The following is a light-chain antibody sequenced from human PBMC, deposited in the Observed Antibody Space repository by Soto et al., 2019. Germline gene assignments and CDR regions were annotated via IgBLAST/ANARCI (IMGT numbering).Light chain of an antibody. CDR1: QSVPANF. CDR2: GAS. Sequence: EIVLTQSPGTLSLSPGERATLSCRASQSVPANFLAWYQRKPGQAPRLLIYGASNRAADIPDRFNGSGSGTHLTLSINRLEPEDFGMYFCHQYGRSHFTFGQGTKLDIK. J-gene: IGKJ2*01. CDR3: HQYGRSHFT. V-gene: IGKV3-20*01.